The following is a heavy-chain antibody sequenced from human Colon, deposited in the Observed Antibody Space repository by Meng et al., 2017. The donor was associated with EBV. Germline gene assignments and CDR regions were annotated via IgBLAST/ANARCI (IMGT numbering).Heavy chain of an antibody. D-gene: IGHD6-19*01. V-gene: IGHV4-31*03. J-gene: IGHJ4*02. CDR2: IYYSGST. Sequence: QVQVQEAGPGLVQPSQTLSLTCTVSCGSVSSGGYYWTWIRQHPGKGLEWFGHIYYSGSTFYNPSLKRRVIISIDTSKNQFSLNLRSVTAADTAVYYCARVSSGWDYFDYWGQGTLVTVSS. CDR1: CGSVSSGGYY. CDR3: ARVSSGWDYFDY.